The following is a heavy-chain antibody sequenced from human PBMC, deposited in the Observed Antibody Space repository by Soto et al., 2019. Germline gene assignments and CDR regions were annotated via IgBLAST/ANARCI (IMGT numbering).Heavy chain of an antibody. J-gene: IGHJ4*02. D-gene: IGHD2-21*01. CDR1: GFTFSSYG. V-gene: IGHV3-33*01. Sequence: SLKISCAASGFTFSSYGMHWGRQAPCKGLEWVAVIWYDGSNKYYADSVKGRFTISRDNSKNTLYLQMNSLRAEDTAVYYCARDLFPYYFDYWGQGTLGTVSS. CDR3: ARDLFPYYFDY. CDR2: IWYDGSNK.